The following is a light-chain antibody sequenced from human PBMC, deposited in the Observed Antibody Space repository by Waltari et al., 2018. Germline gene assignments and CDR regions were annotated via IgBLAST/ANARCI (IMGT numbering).Light chain of an antibody. CDR3: QQYNNWPRT. J-gene: IGKJ1*01. CDR2: GTS. CDR1: QSVSRS. V-gene: IGKV3-15*01. Sequence: EIVMTQSPATLSVSPGGRATLSCRASQSVSRSFLAWYQQKPGQAPRLLIYGTSTRATGIPDRFSGSGSGTEFTLTISSLQSEDFAVYYCQQYNNWPRTFGRGTKVEIK.